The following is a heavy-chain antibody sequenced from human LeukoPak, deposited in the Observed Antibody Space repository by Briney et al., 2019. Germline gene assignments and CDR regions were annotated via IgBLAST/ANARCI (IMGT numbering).Heavy chain of an antibody. CDR3: ARDQGLTAPPPYGLDV. V-gene: IGHV1-69*04. D-gene: IGHD5-18*01. Sequence: SVKISCKASGGTFSSSAITWVRQAPGQGLEWMGRIIPVLNITTYAQKFQGSVTITADTSTSTVYMELSSLRSGETAVYYCARDQGLTAPPPYGLDVWGQGTTVIVSS. CDR1: GGTFSSSA. CDR2: IIPVLNIT. J-gene: IGHJ6*02.